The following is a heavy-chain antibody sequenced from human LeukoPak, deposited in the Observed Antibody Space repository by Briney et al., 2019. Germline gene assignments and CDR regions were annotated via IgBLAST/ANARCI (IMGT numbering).Heavy chain of an antibody. CDR2: IKQDGSET. D-gene: IGHD3-9*01. Sequence: PGGSLRLSCAASGFTFSSYWMSWVRQAPGEGLEWVANIKQDGSETYYVDSVKGRFTISRDNAKNTRYLQMTSVRAEDTAVYYCARDFLGDFDWFTGSFDYWGQGTLVTVSS. CDR3: ARDFLGDFDWFTGSFDY. V-gene: IGHV3-7*01. CDR1: GFTFSSYW. J-gene: IGHJ4*02.